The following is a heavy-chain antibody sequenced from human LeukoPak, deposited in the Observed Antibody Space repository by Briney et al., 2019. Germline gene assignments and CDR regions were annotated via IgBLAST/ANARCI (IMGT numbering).Heavy chain of an antibody. Sequence: PSQTLSLTRAVYAGSLTAYYCSSIRHSPRNWLEWNAEINHRGNTNYNSSVKSRVSISVDTSKNPFSLKVTSLTAADTAVYCARGPTISEAGYFDYWGQGTLVTVSS. V-gene: IGHV4-34*01. CDR2: INHRGNT. D-gene: IGHD2-15*01. CDR3: ARGPTISEAGYFDY. CDR1: AGSLTAYY. J-gene: IGHJ4*03.